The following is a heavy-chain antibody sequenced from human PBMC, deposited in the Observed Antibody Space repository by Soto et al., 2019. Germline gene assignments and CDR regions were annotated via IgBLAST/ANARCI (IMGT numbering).Heavy chain of an antibody. CDR1: GGTFSSYT. J-gene: IGHJ3*02. CDR3: ASGGVTHDAFDI. D-gene: IGHD3-16*01. Sequence: QVQLVQSGAEVKKPGSSVKVSCKASGGTFSSYTISWVRQGPGQGLEWMGRIIPILGIANYAQKFQGRVTITADKSTSTAYMELSSLRSADTAVYYCASGGVTHDAFDIWGQGTMVTVSS. CDR2: IIPILGIA. V-gene: IGHV1-69*02.